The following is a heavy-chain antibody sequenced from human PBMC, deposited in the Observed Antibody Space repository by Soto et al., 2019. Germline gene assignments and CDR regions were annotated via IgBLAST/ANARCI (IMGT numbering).Heavy chain of an antibody. D-gene: IGHD4-17*01. V-gene: IGHV1-69*02. CDR3: AAEYGGNSA. J-gene: IGHJ4*02. Sequence: QVQLVQSGAEVKKPGSSVKVSCKASGGTFSSYTISWVRQAPGQGLEWMGRIIPILGIANYAQKFQGRVTSTADKSTSTAYMELCSLRSEDTAVYYCAAEYGGNSAWGQGTLVTVSS. CDR1: GGTFSSYT. CDR2: IIPILGIA.